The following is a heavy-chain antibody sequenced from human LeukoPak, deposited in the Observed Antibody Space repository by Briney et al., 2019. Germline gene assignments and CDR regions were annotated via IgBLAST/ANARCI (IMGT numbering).Heavy chain of an antibody. CDR1: GGTFSSYA. J-gene: IGHJ4*02. V-gene: IGHV1-69*04. CDR3: ASPGYSSSWYDY. CDR2: IIPILGIA. D-gene: IGHD6-13*01. Sequence: GASVKVSCKASGGTFSSYAIIWVRQAPGQGLEWMGRIIPILGIANYAQKFQGRVTITADKSTSTAYMELSSLRSEDTAVYYCASPGYSSSWYDYWGQGTLVTVSS.